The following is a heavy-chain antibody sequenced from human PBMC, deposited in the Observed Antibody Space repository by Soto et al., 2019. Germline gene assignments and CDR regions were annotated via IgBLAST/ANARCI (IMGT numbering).Heavy chain of an antibody. J-gene: IGHJ4*02. CDR1: GYTFTSYD. Sequence: GASVKVSCKASGYTFTSYDINWVRQATGQGLEWMGWMNPNSGNTGYAQKFQGRVTMTRNTSISTAYMELSSLRSEDTAVYYCARQKMGYGDYVYDDWGQGTLVTVSS. V-gene: IGHV1-8*01. CDR3: ARQKMGYGDYVYDD. CDR2: MNPNSGNT. D-gene: IGHD4-17*01.